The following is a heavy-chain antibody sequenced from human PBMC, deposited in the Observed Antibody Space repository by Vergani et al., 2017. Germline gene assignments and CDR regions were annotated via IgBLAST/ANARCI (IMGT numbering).Heavy chain of an antibody. V-gene: IGHV4-30-2*01. CDR3: ARVTGAWFDP. Sequence: QVQLQESGPGLVKPSQTLSLTCAVSGGSISSGGYSWSWIRQPPGKGLEWIGYIYHSGSTYYNPSLKSRVTISVDRSKNQFSLKLSSVTAADTAVYYCARVTGAWFDPWGQGTLVTVSS. CDR1: GGSISSGGYS. D-gene: IGHD1-14*01. J-gene: IGHJ5*02. CDR2: IYHSGST.